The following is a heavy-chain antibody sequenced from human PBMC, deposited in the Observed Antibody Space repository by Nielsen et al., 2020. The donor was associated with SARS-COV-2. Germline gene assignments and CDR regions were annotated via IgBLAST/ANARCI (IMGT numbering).Heavy chain of an antibody. CDR2: INHSGST. CDR3: ARGPGIAAAGTKQGY. J-gene: IGHJ4*02. Sequence: GSLRLSCAVYGGSLRGYYWSWIRQPPGKGLEWIGEINHSGSTNYNPSLKSRVTISVDTSKNHFSLKLSSVTAADTAVYYCARGPGIAAAGTKQGYWGQGTLVTVSS. CDR1: GGSLRGYY. D-gene: IGHD6-13*01. V-gene: IGHV4-34*01.